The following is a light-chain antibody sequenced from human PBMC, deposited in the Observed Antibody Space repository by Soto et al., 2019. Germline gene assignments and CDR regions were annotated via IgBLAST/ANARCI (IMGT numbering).Light chain of an antibody. CDR3: QQYGRT. CDR1: QSVSSSY. Sequence: EIVLTQSPGTLSLSPGERATLSCRASQSVSSSYLAWYQQKPGQAPRLLIYGASSRATGIPDRFSGSGSGTDFILTISRLEPEDVAVYYCQQYGRTFGQGTKVELK. V-gene: IGKV3-20*01. J-gene: IGKJ1*01. CDR2: GAS.